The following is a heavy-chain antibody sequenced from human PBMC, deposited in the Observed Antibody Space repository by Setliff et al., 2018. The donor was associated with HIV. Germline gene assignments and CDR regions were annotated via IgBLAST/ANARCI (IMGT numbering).Heavy chain of an antibody. J-gene: IGHJ4*02. CDR1: GYSITNGNY. CDR3: ARDRALRFSKSPSFNYFDV. Sequence: SLTCLVFGYSITNGNYWAWIRQSPGKGLEWIGSIYSTGHTYYNPSHKSRLTMSVDTAKNRFSLKLISVTAADTAVYYCARDRALRFSKSPSFNYFDVWGQGALVTVSS. D-gene: IGHD3-10*01. V-gene: IGHV4-38-2*02. CDR2: IYSTGHT.